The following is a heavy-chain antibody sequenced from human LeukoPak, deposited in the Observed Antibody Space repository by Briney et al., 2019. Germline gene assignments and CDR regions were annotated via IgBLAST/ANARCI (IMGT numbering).Heavy chain of an antibody. CDR2: IDPNNGAT. V-gene: IGHV1-2*02. D-gene: IGHD6-19*01. CDR3: ARGHSRGWFTA. Sequence: ASVKVSCKASGYTFTGYYMHWVRPAPGQGLEWMGWIDPNNGATHSAQKFQGRVTMTRDTSISTAYMDLSRLTSDDTAVYYCARGHSRGWFTAWGQGTLVTVPS. CDR1: GYTFTGYY. J-gene: IGHJ5*02.